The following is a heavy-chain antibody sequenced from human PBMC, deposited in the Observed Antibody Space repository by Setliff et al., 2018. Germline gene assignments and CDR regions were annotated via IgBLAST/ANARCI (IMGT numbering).Heavy chain of an antibody. J-gene: IGHJ6*02. CDR3: ARANKKLDYSYGLDV. CDR2: INHSGST. V-gene: IGHV4-34*01. CDR1: GDSFSDYY. Sequence: KSSETLSLTCAVYGDSFSDYYWSWIRQPPGKGLEWIEEINHSGSTNYNPSLKSRVTISVDTSRNQFSLKLISVTAADTAVYYCARANKKLDYSYGLDVWGQGTTVTVSS. D-gene: IGHD1-1*01.